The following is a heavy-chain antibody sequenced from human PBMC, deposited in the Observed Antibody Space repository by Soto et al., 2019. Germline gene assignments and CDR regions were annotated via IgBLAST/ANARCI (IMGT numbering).Heavy chain of an antibody. CDR2: IMPTFGTS. Sequence: QVQLLQSGAEVKKPGSSVKVSCQASGGTFSSFLVSWVRQAPGQGLEWMAGIMPTFGTSNYAQKFHDRVTIAAEESTRTVYMKLSSLTSEDTAVYYCARGVKEWERLYYSGMDVWGPGTTVTVSS. D-gene: IGHD1-26*01. CDR1: GGTFSSFL. J-gene: IGHJ6*02. V-gene: IGHV1-69*01. CDR3: ARGVKEWERLYYSGMDV.